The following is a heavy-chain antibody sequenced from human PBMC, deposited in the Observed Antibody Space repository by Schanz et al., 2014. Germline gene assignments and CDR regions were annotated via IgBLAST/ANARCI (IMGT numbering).Heavy chain of an antibody. CDR3: ARGAGGLDT. V-gene: IGHV3-48*04. CDR2: ISDSGDST. J-gene: IGHJ5*02. D-gene: IGHD3-16*01. Sequence: EVQLLESGGGLVQPGGSLRLSCAASGFSFSIFAMTWVRQAPGQGLEWVSDISDSGDSTHYADSVKGRFTISRDNAKNSLFLQMNSLSAEDTAVYYCARGAGGLDTWGQGTPVTVSS. CDR1: GFSFSIFA.